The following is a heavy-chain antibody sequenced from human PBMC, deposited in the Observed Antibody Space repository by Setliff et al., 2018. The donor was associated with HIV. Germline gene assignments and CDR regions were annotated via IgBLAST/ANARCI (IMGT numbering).Heavy chain of an antibody. CDR3: ARDAFHSGSYYNDY. D-gene: IGHD3-10*01. Sequence: SETLSLTCTVSGDSISSYYWSWIRQSAGKGLEWIGRIYITGSTNYNPSLQSRVTMSVDTSKNQFSLKLTSVTAADTAVYFCARDAFHSGSYYNDYWGQGIRVTSPQ. V-gene: IGHV4-4*07. J-gene: IGHJ4*02. CDR2: IYITGST. CDR1: GDSISSYY.